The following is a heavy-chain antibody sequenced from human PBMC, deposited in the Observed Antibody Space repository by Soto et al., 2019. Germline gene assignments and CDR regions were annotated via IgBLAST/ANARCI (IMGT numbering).Heavy chain of an antibody. CDR1: GGSISSYY. CDR3: ARLKWLVKGSYYYYGMDV. D-gene: IGHD6-19*01. J-gene: IGHJ6*02. CDR2: IYYSGST. V-gene: IGHV4-59*12. Sequence: SETLSLTCTVSGGSISSYYWSWIRQPPGKGLEWIGDIYYSGSTNYNPSIKSRVTISVDTSKTHFSLKLSSVTAADTAVFYFARLKWLVKGSYYYYGMDVWGQGTTVTVSS.